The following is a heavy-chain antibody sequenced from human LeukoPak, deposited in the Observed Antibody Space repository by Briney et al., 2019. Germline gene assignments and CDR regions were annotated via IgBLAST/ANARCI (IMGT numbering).Heavy chain of an antibody. J-gene: IGHJ4*02. CDR3: ARGFRDDYVWGSYRYPDY. V-gene: IGHV1-8*01. CDR2: MNPNSGNT. CDR1: GYTFTSYD. Sequence: ASVKVSCKASGYTFTSYDINWVRQATGQGLEWMGWMNPNSGNTGYAQKFQGRVTMTRNTSISTAYMELSSLRSEDTAVYYCARGFRDDYVWGSYRYPDYWGQGTLVTLSS. D-gene: IGHD3-16*02.